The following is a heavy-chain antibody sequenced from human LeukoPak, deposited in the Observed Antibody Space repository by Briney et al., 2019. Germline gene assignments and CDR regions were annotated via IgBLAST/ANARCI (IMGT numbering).Heavy chain of an antibody. J-gene: IGHJ5*02. D-gene: IGHD6-19*01. CDR1: GGSFTDYY. Sequence: PSETLSLTCAVFGGSFTDYYWSWIRQPPGKGLEWIGEITHRGSTNYKSSLKSRVTISVDTSKNQFSLKLTSVTAAGTAIYYCSRRGQWLGRWFDPWGQGTLVTVSS. V-gene: IGHV4-34*01. CDR2: ITHRGST. CDR3: SRRGQWLGRWFDP.